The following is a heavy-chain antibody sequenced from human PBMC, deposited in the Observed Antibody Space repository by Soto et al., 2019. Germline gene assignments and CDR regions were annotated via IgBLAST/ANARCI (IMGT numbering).Heavy chain of an antibody. CDR1: GFTFSSYA. J-gene: IGHJ2*01. D-gene: IGHD1-26*01. CDR2: ISESGGTT. Sequence: PGGSLRLSCAASGFTFSSYATTWVRQAPGMGLEWVSSISESGGTTYDADSVKGRFTISRDNSKNTLYLQMNSLRAEDTAVYYCAKVAIAGGYWYLDLWGRGTLVTVSS. CDR3: AKVAIAGGYWYLDL. V-gene: IGHV3-23*01.